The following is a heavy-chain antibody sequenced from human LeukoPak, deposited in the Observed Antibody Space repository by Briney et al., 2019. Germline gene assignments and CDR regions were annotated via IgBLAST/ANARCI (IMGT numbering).Heavy chain of an antibody. CDR1: GGPISSGGYY. J-gene: IGHJ3*02. CDR3: ASALTQSDAFDI. CDR2: IYYGGST. D-gene: IGHD3-16*01. V-gene: IGHV4-31*03. Sequence: PSETLSLTCTVSGGPISSGGYYWSWIRQHPGKGLEWIGYIYYGGSTYYNPSLKSRVTISVDTSKNQFSLKLSSVTAADTAVYYCASALTQSDAFDIWGQGTMVTVSS.